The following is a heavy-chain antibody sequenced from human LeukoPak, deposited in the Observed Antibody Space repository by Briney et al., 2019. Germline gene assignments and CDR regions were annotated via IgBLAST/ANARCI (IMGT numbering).Heavy chain of an antibody. CDR2: ISAYNGNT. D-gene: IGHD1-14*01. J-gene: IGHJ4*02. Sequence: GASVKVSCKASGYTFTSYDINWVRQATGQGLEWMGWISAYNGNTNYAQKLQGRVTMTTDTSTSTAYMELRSLRSDDTAVYYCARDLAPLAEDYWGQGTQVTVSS. V-gene: IGHV1-18*01. CDR3: ARDLAPLAEDY. CDR1: GYTFTSYD.